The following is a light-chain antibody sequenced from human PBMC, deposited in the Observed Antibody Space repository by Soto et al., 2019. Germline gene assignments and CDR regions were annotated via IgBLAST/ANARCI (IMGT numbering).Light chain of an antibody. CDR2: DAS. CDR3: QQYDNLPIT. CDR1: QDISNY. V-gene: IGKV1-33*01. J-gene: IGKJ5*01. Sequence: DIQMTQSPSSLSASVGDRVTITCQASQDISNYLNWYQQKPGKAPKLLIYDASNLETGVPSRFSGSGCGTDFTFTISSLQPEDIATDYCQQYDNLPITFGQGTRLEIK.